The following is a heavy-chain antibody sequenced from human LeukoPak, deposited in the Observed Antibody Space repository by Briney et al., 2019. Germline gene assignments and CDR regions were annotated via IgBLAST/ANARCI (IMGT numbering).Heavy chain of an antibody. CDR2: ISYDGSNK. CDR1: GFTFSSYA. CDR3: AREYYDILTGYIDY. D-gene: IGHD3-9*01. J-gene: IGHJ4*02. V-gene: IGHV3-30-3*01. Sequence: PGGSLRLSCAASGFTFSSYAMHWVRQAPGKGLEWVAVISYDGSNKYYADSVKGRFTISRDNSKNTLYLQMNSLRAEDTAVYYCAREYYDILTGYIDYWGQGILVTVSS.